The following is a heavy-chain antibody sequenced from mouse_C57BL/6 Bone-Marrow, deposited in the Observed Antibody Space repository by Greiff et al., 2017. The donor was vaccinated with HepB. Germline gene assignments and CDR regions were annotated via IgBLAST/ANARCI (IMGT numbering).Heavy chain of an antibody. CDR3: ARSLEVYYGWAWFAY. V-gene: IGHV1-54*01. CDR1: GYAFTNYL. CDR2: INPGSGGT. D-gene: IGHD1-1*01. J-gene: IGHJ3*01. Sequence: QVHVKQSGAELVRPGTSVKVSCKASGYAFTNYLIEWVKQRPGQGLEWIGVINPGSGGTNYNEKFKGKATLTADKSSSTAYMQLSSRTSEDSAVYFCARSLEVYYGWAWFAYWGQGTLVTVSA.